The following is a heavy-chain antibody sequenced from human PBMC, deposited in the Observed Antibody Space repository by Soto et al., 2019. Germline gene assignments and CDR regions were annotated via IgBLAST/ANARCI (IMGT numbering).Heavy chain of an antibody. J-gene: IGHJ4*02. Sequence: QLQLQESGSGLVKPSQTLSLTCAVSGDSISSGGYSWNWIRQPPGKGLEWIGYIYHSGGTDHNPSLKSRVTITVDSSNNQFSLKLSSVTAADTAVYYCARDSRSGYYLDYWGQGTLVTVSS. CDR1: GDSISSGGYS. CDR2: IYHSGGT. CDR3: ARDSRSGYYLDY. V-gene: IGHV4-30-2*01. D-gene: IGHD3-22*01.